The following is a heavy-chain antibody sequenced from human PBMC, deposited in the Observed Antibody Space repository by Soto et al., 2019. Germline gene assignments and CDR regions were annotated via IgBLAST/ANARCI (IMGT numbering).Heavy chain of an antibody. CDR1: GFSLSTSGVG. J-gene: IGHJ5*02. Sequence: SGPTLVNPTQTLTLTCTFSGFSLSTSGVGXGWIRQPPGKALEWLALIYWDDDKRYSPSLKSRLTITKDTSKNQVVLTMTNMDPVDTATYYCAHRRKCSSTSCYTDWFDPWGQGTLVTVSS. CDR3: AHRRKCSSTSCYTDWFDP. CDR2: IYWDDDK. V-gene: IGHV2-5*02. D-gene: IGHD2-2*02.